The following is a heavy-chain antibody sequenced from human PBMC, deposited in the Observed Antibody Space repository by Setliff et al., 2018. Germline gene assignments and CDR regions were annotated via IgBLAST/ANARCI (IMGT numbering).Heavy chain of an antibody. J-gene: IGHJ4*02. Sequence: ASVKVSCKASGYSFSSNAFHWVRQAPGQTLEWMGWIHAGSSNTLYSQRFQDRITISRDTSATTVHMELSSLRSDDTAVYYCARMSTSGPHYAYWGQGTLVTVSS. V-gene: IGHV1-3*01. D-gene: IGHD3-16*01. CDR2: IHAGSSNT. CDR3: ARMSTSGPHYAY. CDR1: GYSFSSNA.